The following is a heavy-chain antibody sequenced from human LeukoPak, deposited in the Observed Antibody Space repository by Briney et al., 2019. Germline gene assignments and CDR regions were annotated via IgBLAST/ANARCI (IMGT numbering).Heavy chain of an antibody. CDR2: IIPIFGIA. CDR1: GGTFSSYA. V-gene: IGHV1-69*04. Sequence: WASVKVSCKASGGTFSSYAISWVRQAPGQGLEWMGRIIPIFGIANYAQKFQGRVTITADKSTSTAYMELSSLRSEDTAVYYCATCGGDSSGWFDPWGQGTLVTVSS. CDR3: ATCGGDSSGWFDP. D-gene: IGHD6-19*01. J-gene: IGHJ5*02.